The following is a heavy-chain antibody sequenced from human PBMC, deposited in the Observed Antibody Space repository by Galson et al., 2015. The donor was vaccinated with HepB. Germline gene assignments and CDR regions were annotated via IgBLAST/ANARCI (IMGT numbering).Heavy chain of an antibody. Sequence: SVKVSCRASGGTFSSYAISWVRQAPGQGLEWMGGIIPIFGIANYAQKFQGRVTITADESTSTAYMELSSLRSEDTAVYYCARAEKEGYSYGYTGGYWGQGTLVTVSS. CDR2: IIPIFGIA. CDR3: ARAEKEGYSYGYTGGY. CDR1: GGTFSSYA. D-gene: IGHD5-18*01. V-gene: IGHV1-69*13. J-gene: IGHJ4*02.